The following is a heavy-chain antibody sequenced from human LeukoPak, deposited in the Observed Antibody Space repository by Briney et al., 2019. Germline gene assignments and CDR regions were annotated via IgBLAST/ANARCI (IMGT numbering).Heavy chain of an antibody. Sequence: SVKVSCKASGGTFSSYAISWVRQAPGQGLEWMGRIIHILGIANYAQKFQGRVTITADKSTSTAYMELSSLRSEDTAVYYCARDDRGRRGYSYGYEVDYWGQGTLVTVSS. D-gene: IGHD5-18*01. CDR2: IIHILGIA. V-gene: IGHV1-69*04. CDR3: ARDDRGRRGYSYGYEVDY. CDR1: GGTFSSYA. J-gene: IGHJ4*02.